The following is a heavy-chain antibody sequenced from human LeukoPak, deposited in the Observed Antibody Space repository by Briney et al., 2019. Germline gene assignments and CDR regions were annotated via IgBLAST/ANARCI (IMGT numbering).Heavy chain of an antibody. D-gene: IGHD2-21*02. V-gene: IGHV4-59*08. CDR3: ARLLAYCGGDCYVLDY. J-gene: IGHJ4*02. CDR1: GGSISSYY. Sequence: SETLSLTCTVSGGSISSYYWSWIRQPPGKGLEWIGHISNTGSTKYNPSLKSRVTISVDTSKNQFSLKLSSVTAADTAVYYCARLLAYCGGDCYVLDYWGQGTLVTVSS. CDR2: ISNTGST.